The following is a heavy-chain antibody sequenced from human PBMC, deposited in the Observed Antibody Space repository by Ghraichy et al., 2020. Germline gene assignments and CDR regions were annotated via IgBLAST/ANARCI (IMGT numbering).Heavy chain of an antibody. Sequence: SETLSLTCAVYGGSFSGYYWSWIRQPPGKGLEWIGEINHSGSTNYNPSLKSRVTISVDTSKNQFSLKLSSVTAADTAVYYCARKRITIFGVVSPFDYWGQGTLVTVSS. CDR3: ARKRITIFGVVSPFDY. CDR1: GGSFSGYY. J-gene: IGHJ4*02. D-gene: IGHD3-3*01. V-gene: IGHV4-34*01. CDR2: INHSGST.